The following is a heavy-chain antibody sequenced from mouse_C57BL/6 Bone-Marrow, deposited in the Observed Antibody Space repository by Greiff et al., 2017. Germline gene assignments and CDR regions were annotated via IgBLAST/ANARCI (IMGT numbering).Heavy chain of an antibody. Sequence: VQLQQSGPELVKPGASVKIPCKASGYTFTDYNMDWVKQSHGKSLEWIGDINPNNGGTIYNQKFKGKATLTVDKSSSTAYMELRSLTSEDTEVCYCARRVYDYSDWYFDVWGTGTTVTVSS. CDR2: INPNNGGT. CDR3: ARRVYDYSDWYFDV. CDR1: GYTFTDYN. D-gene: IGHD2-4*01. J-gene: IGHJ1*03. V-gene: IGHV1-18*01.